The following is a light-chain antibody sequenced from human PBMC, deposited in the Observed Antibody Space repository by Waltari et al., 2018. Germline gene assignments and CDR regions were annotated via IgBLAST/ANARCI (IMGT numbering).Light chain of an antibody. CDR3: QQSDSLPWT. CDR1: QSNSTY. Sequence: DIQMTQSPSSLSASVGDRVTITCRASQSNSTYLSWYQQKPGKAPNLLIYGASNFQSGAPSRFSGRGSGTDFTLTISSLQPEDFANYYCQQSDSLPWTFGQGTKVEIK. CDR2: GAS. V-gene: IGKV1-39*01. J-gene: IGKJ1*01.